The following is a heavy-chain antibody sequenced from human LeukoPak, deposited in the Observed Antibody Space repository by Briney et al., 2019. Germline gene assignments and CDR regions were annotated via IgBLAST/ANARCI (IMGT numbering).Heavy chain of an antibody. CDR1: GFTFSSYW. Sequence: GGSLRLSCAASGFTFSSYWMSWVRQAPGKGLEWVANIKQDGSEKYYVDSVKGRFTISRDNAKNSLYLQMNSLRAEDTAVYYCARGGATYCGADCYSRNDWDYWGQGTLVTVSS. J-gene: IGHJ4*02. CDR3: ARGGATYCGADCYSRNDWDY. V-gene: IGHV3-7*01. D-gene: IGHD2-21*01. CDR2: IKQDGSEK.